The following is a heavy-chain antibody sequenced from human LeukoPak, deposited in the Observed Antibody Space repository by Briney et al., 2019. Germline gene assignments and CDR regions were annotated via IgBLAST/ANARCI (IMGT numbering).Heavy chain of an antibody. CDR3: ARQIYSYGLGDAFDI. J-gene: IGHJ3*02. D-gene: IGHD5-18*01. CDR2: IYYSGST. V-gene: IGHV4-39*01. CDR1: GGSISSSSYY. Sequence: SETLSLTCTVSGGSISSSSYYWGWIRQPPGKGLEWIGSIYYSGSTYYNPSLKSRVTISVDTSKNQFSLKLSSVTAADTAVYYCARQIYSYGLGDAFDIWGQGTMVTVSS.